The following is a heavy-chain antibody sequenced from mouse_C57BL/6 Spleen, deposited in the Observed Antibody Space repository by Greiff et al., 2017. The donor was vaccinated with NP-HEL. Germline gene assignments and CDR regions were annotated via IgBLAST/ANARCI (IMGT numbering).Heavy chain of an antibody. CDR3: ARGASDYDNYAMDY. CDR2: IHPNSGST. V-gene: IGHV1-64*01. J-gene: IGHJ4*01. CDR1: GYTFTSYW. Sequence: QVQLQQPGAELVKPGASVKLSCKASGYTFTSYWMHWVTQRPGQGLEWIGMIHPNSGSTNYNEKFKSKATLTVDKSSSTAYMQLSSLTSEDSAVYYCARGASDYDNYAMDYWGQGTSVTVSS. D-gene: IGHD2-4*01.